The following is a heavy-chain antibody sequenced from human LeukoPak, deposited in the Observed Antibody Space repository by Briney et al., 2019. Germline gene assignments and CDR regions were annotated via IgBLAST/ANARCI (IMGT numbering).Heavy chain of an antibody. V-gene: IGHV4-39*07. CDR3: ARACGADYYYMDV. Sequence: PSETLSLTCTVSGGSIRSSSYYWGWIRQPPGKGLEWIGSTYYSGSTYYNPSLKSRLTISVDTSKSQFSLKLTSVTAADTAVYYCARACGADYYYMDVWGKGTMVTVSS. D-gene: IGHD5-12*01. CDR1: GGSIRSSSYY. J-gene: IGHJ6*03. CDR2: TYYSGST.